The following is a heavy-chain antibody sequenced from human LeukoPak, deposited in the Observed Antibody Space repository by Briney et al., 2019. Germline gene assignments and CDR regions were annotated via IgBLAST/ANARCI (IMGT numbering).Heavy chain of an antibody. Sequence: ASVKVSCKASGYTFTSYGISWVRQAPGQGLEWMGWISAYNGNTNYAQKLQGRVTMTTDTSTSTAYMDLGSLRSDDTAVYYCARVRFRLLGVTSAISGGDFWGQGTLITVSS. CDR1: GYTFTSYG. J-gene: IGHJ4*02. V-gene: IGHV1-18*01. CDR2: ISAYNGNT. D-gene: IGHD2-2*02. CDR3: ARVRFRLLGVTSAISGGDF.